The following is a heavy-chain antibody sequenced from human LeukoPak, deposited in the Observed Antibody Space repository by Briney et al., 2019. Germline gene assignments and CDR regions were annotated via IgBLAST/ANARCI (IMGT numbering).Heavy chain of an antibody. CDR2: ISESSTSI. J-gene: IGHJ4*02. CDR1: GFTFSSYE. V-gene: IGHV3-48*03. CDR3: ARRLDY. Sequence: GGSLRLSCAASGFTFSSYEMNWVRQAPGKGLEWVSYISESSTSIYYADSVKGRFTISRDNAKNSLYLQMNSLRAEDTAVYYCARRLDYWGQGTLVTVSS.